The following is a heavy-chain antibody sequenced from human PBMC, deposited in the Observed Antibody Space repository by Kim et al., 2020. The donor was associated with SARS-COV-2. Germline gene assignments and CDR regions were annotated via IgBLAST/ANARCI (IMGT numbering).Heavy chain of an antibody. Sequence: GGSLRLSCAASGFTFSSYAMSWVRQAPGKGLEWVSAISGSGGSTYYADSVKGRFTISRDNSKNTLYLQMNSLRAEDTAVYYCAKRYCSSTSCPPVWFDPWGQGTLVTVSS. CDR3: AKRYCSSTSCPPVWFDP. J-gene: IGHJ5*02. CDR2: ISGSGGST. D-gene: IGHD2-2*01. CDR1: GFTFSSYA. V-gene: IGHV3-23*01.